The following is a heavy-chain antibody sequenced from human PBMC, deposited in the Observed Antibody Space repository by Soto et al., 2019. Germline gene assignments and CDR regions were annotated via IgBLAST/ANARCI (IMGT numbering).Heavy chain of an antibody. Sequence: PWETLSLTCSVSGGSMDGYYWSWIRQTPGQGLEWLGYIYFSGSTRYNPSLKSRLTISLDKSKRQFSMSLSSVTAADTAVYYCARSVATPGTNIDFWGQGTLVTVSS. CDR3: ARSVATPGTNIDF. CDR2: IYFSGST. D-gene: IGHD6-13*01. J-gene: IGHJ4*02. V-gene: IGHV4-4*09. CDR1: GGSMDGYY.